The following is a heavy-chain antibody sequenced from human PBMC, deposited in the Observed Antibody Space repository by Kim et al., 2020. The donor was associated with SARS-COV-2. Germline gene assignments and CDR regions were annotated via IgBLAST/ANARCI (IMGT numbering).Heavy chain of an antibody. CDR1: GGSSSSSSYY. CDR2: IYYSGST. D-gene: IGHD3-10*01. CDR3: ARAPLSPGEWFGELLPGFDY. J-gene: IGHJ4*02. Sequence: SETLSLTCTVSGGSSSSSSYYWGWIRQPPGKGLEWIGSIYYSGSTYYNPSLKSRVTISVDTSKNQFSLKLSSVTAADTAVYYCARAPLSPGEWFGELLPGFDYWGQGTLVTVSS. V-gene: IGHV4-39*01.